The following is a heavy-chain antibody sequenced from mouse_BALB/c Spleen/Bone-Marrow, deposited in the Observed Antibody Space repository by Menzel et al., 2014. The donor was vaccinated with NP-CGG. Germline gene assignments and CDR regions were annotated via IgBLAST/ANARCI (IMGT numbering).Heavy chain of an antibody. CDR3: AREGTYYAFFDY. D-gene: IGHD1-1*01. CDR2: INPRIGYT. V-gene: IGHV1-4*02. Sequence: VQLQQSVAELARPGASVKLSCKASGYIFTSYTIQWIKQRPGQGLEWIGYINPRIGYTDYNQKFKDKTTLTADKSSSTTYMQLNSLTSEDSAVYYCAREGTYYAFFDYWGQGTTLTVSS. J-gene: IGHJ2*01. CDR1: GYIFTSYT.